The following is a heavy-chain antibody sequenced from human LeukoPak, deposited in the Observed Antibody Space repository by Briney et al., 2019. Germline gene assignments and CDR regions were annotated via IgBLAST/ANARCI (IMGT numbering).Heavy chain of an antibody. D-gene: IGHD3-16*02. Sequence: GGSLRLSCAASGFTFSSYSMNWVRQAPGKGLEWVSSISSSSSYIYYADSVKSRFTISRDNAKNSLYLQMNSLRAEDTAVYYCARVHDYVWGSYRSTDYWGQGTMVTVSS. CDR3: ARVHDYVWGSYRSTDY. CDR1: GFTFSSYS. V-gene: IGHV3-21*01. CDR2: ISSSSSYI. J-gene: IGHJ4*02.